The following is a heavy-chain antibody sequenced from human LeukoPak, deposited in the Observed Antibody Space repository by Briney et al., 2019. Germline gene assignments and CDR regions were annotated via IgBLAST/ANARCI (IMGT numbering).Heavy chain of an antibody. V-gene: IGHV4-30-2*01. D-gene: IGHD3-3*01. CDR1: GGSISSGGYS. CDR2: IYHSGST. Sequence: PSQTLPLTCAVSGGSISSGGYSWSWIRQPPGKGLEWIGYIYHSGSTYYNPSLKSRVTISVDRSKNQFSLKLSSVTAADTAVYYCARVLSLITIFGVVTPEGFDPWGQGTLVTVSS. J-gene: IGHJ5*02. CDR3: ARVLSLITIFGVVTPEGFDP.